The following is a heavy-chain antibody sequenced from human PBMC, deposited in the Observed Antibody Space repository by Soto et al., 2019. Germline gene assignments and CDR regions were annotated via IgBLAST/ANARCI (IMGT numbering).Heavy chain of an antibody. Sequence: QVQLVQSGAEEKKPGASVKVSCKASGYTFNNYAMHWVRQAPGQRPEWMGWINAGNGNTKYSQKFQGRVTINRDTSASTAYMELSSLTSEDTAVYHCASSATTADYYYGMDVWGQGTTVTVSS. CDR2: INAGNGNT. J-gene: IGHJ6*02. CDR3: ASSATTADYYYGMDV. CDR1: GYTFNNYA. D-gene: IGHD1-26*01. V-gene: IGHV1-3*05.